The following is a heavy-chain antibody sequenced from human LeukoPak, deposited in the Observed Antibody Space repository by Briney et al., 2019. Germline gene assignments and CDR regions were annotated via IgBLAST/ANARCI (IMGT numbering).Heavy chain of an antibody. Sequence: PSETLSLTCSVSGGSMSSYYWSWIRQPPGKGLEWIGYIFYSETTNYNPSFKSRVTISSDTSKNQFSLKLSSVAAADTAVYYCARSPQLTNFFRVIDYWGQGTLVTVSS. CDR3: ARSPQLTNFFRVIDY. J-gene: IGHJ4*02. V-gene: IGHV4-59*08. CDR2: IFYSETT. CDR1: GGSMSSYY. D-gene: IGHD3-3*01.